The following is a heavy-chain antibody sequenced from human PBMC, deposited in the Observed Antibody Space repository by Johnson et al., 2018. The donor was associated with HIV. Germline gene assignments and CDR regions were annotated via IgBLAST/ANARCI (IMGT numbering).Heavy chain of an antibody. Sequence: TAGDTYYPGSVKGRFTISRENAKNSLYLQMNSLRAGDTAVYYCARGDYGGNLDAFDIWGQGTMVTVPS. CDR3: ARGDYGGNLDAFDI. D-gene: IGHD4-23*01. CDR2: TAGDT. V-gene: IGHV3-13*01. J-gene: IGHJ3*02.